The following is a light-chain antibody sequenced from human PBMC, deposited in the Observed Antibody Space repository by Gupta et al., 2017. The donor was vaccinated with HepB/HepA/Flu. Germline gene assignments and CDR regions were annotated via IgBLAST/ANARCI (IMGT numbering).Light chain of an antibody. CDR2: DAS. CDR3: RQENNLPRT. J-gene: IGKJ1*01. V-gene: IGKV1-33*01. CDR1: QDISNY. Sequence: DIQLNQSPSSLSASVGDRVTITCQASQDISNYLNWYQQKPGKAPKLLIYDASKMETGVPSRCSGSGSGTDFTFTISSLQPEDFATYYCRQENNLPRTFGQGTKVEIK.